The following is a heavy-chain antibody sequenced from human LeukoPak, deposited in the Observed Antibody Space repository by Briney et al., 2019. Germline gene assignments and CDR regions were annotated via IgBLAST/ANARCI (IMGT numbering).Heavy chain of an antibody. J-gene: IGHJ4*02. Sequence: SGTLSLTCAVSGGSISSSNWWSWVRQPPGKGLEWIGEIYHSGSTNYNPSLKSRVTISVDKSKNQFSLKLSSVTAADTAVYYCARGVYGSGRKSESNFDYWGQGTLVTVSS. CDR3: ARGVYGSGRKSESNFDY. D-gene: IGHD3-10*01. CDR1: GGSISSSNW. CDR2: IYHSGST. V-gene: IGHV4-4*02.